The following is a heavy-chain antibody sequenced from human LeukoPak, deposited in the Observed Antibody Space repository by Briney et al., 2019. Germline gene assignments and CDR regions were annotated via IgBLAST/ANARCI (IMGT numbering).Heavy chain of an antibody. CDR2: INHSGST. Sequence: PSETLSLTCAVYGGSFSGYYWSWIRQPPGKGLEWIGEINHSGSTNYNPSLKSRVTISVDTSKNQFSLKLSSVTAADTAVYYCARVVPPGYCSSTSCYHFDYWGQGTLVTVSS. J-gene: IGHJ4*02. D-gene: IGHD2-2*01. V-gene: IGHV4-34*01. CDR1: GGSFSGYY. CDR3: ARVVPPGYCSSTSCYHFDY.